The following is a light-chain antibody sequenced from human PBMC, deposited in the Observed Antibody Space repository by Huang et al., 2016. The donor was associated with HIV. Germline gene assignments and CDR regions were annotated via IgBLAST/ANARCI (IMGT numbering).Light chain of an antibody. CDR1: QSTSSW. Sequence: DIQMTQSPSTLSASVGDRVTITCRASQSTSSWLAWYQQRPGKAPKLLIYKASTLQSGVPSRFSGSGSWTEFTLTITSLQPDDFATYYCQQYSTYPRVFSQGTKVEIK. V-gene: IGKV1-5*03. J-gene: IGKJ1*01. CDR2: KAS. CDR3: QQYSTYPRV.